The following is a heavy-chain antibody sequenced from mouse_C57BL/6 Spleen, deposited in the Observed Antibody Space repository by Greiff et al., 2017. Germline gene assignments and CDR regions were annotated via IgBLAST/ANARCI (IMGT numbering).Heavy chain of an antibody. CDR3: TRVGAQGYYAMDD. CDR2: IDPETGGT. D-gene: IGHD1-3*01. J-gene: IGHJ4*01. CDR1: GYTFTDYE. V-gene: IGHV1-15*01. Sequence: VQLQQPGAELVRPGASVTLSCKASGYTFTDYEMHWVKQTPVHGLEWIGAIDPETGGTAYNQKFKGKAILTADKSSSTAYMELRSLTSEDSAVYYCTRVGAQGYYAMDDWGKGTSVTVSS.